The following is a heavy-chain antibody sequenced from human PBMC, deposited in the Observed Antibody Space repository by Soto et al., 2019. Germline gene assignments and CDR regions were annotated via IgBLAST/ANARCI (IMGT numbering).Heavy chain of an antibody. D-gene: IGHD2-21*02. CDR2: ISVSVGST. CDR1: GFPFAPST. CDR3: GKRDVPHSTSNAYFYDH. J-gene: IGHJ4*02. Sequence: EVQLLQSGGGLVQPGGSLTLSCGVSGFPFAPSTMSWVRQAPGKGLEWVSTISVSVGSTYSADSVQGRFTVSSDISDNTLFLRMTSLTADDTAVYFCGKRDVPHSTSNAYFYDHWGRGVLVTVSS. V-gene: IGHV3-23*01.